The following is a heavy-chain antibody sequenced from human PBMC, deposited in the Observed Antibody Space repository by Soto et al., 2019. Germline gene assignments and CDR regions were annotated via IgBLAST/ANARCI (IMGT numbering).Heavy chain of an antibody. V-gene: IGHV4-34*01. CDR1: GGSFSGYY. CDR3: ARGWGRIFDY. CDR2: INHSGRT. J-gene: IGHJ4*02. Sequence: QVQLQQWGAGLLKPSETLSLTCAVYGGSFSGYYWNWIRQPPGKGLEWIGEINHSGRTNYNPSLKSRVTISVYTSKNQFSLKLSSVTAADTAVYYCARGWGRIFDYWGQGTLVTVSS. D-gene: IGHD7-27*01.